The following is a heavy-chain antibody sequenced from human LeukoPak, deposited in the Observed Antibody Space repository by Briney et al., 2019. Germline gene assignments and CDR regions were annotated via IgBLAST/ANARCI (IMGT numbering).Heavy chain of an antibody. V-gene: IGHV4-4*07. Sequence: SETLSLTCTVSGGSISSYYWSWIRQPAGKGLEWIGRIYTSGSTNYNPSLKSRVTMSVDTSKNQFSLKLSSVTAADTAVYYCATEPGGSYSYFGFTWFDPWGQGTLVTVSS. CDR1: GGSISSYY. CDR2: IYTSGST. CDR3: ATEPGGSYSYFGFTWFDP. J-gene: IGHJ5*02. D-gene: IGHD1-26*01.